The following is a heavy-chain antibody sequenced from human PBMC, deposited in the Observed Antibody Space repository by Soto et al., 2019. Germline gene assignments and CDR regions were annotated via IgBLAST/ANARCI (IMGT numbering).Heavy chain of an antibody. D-gene: IGHD2-2*03. V-gene: IGHV4-59*08. CDR2: IYYSGST. CDR3: ARLNGYCISTNCHGYYGMDV. J-gene: IGHJ6*02. CDR1: DGSSSSYY. Sequence: SETLSLTCTVSDGSSSSYYWSWIRQPPGKGLEWIGYIYYSGSTNYNPSLKSRVTISLDTSKNQSSLKLSSVTAADTAVYYCARLNGYCISTNCHGYYGMDVWGQGTTVTVSS.